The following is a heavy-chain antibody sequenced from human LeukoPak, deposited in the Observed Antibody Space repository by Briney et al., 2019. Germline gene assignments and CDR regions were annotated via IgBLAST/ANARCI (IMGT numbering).Heavy chain of an antibody. Sequence: ASVKVSCKASGYTFTGYYMHWVRQAPGQGLEWMGWINPNSGGTNYAQKFQGRVTMTRDTSISTAYMELSRLRSDDTAVYYCAMQQLVGRNYYYFMVVWGQRDHGHRLL. CDR1: GYTFTGYY. D-gene: IGHD6-13*01. CDR2: INPNSGGT. J-gene: IGHJ6*03. V-gene: IGHV1-2*02. CDR3: AMQQLVGRNYYYFMVV.